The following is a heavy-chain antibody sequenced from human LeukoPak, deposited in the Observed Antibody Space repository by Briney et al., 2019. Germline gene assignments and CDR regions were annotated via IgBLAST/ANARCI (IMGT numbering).Heavy chain of an antibody. J-gene: IGHJ6*04. CDR3: ARHRSGSFGWDV. D-gene: IGHD5-18*01. Sequence: SETLSLTCAVYGGSFSGYYWSWIRQPPGKGLEWIGEINHSGSTNYNPSLKSRVTISVDTSKNQFSLKLSSVTAADTAVYYCARHRSGSFGWDVWGKGTTVTISS. CDR2: INHSGST. V-gene: IGHV4-34*01. CDR1: GGSFSGYY.